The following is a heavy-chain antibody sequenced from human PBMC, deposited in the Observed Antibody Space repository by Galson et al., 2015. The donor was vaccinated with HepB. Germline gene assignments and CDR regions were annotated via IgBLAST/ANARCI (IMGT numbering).Heavy chain of an antibody. Sequence: SVKVSCQASGYTFTGYYMHWVRQAPGQGLEWMGWINPNSGGTNYAQKFQGRVTMTRDTSISTAYMELSRLRSDDTAVYYCASAESDEFTMIVVGPFDYWGQGTLVTVSS. J-gene: IGHJ4*02. V-gene: IGHV1-2*02. CDR1: GYTFTGYY. CDR3: ASAESDEFTMIVVGPFDY. D-gene: IGHD3-22*01. CDR2: INPNSGGT.